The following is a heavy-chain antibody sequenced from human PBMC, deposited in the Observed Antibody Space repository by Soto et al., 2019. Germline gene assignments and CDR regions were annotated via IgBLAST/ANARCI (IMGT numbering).Heavy chain of an antibody. V-gene: IGHV3-23*01. CDR2: ISGSAGGT. J-gene: IGHJ4*02. CDR1: GFTFSSYA. Sequence: GGSLRLSCAASGFTFSSYAMSWVRQAPGKGLEWVSAISGSAGGTYYADSVKGRFTISRDNSKNTLFLQMNSLRAEDTAVYHCAKSPRALLKVMARFEFWGQGTLVTVSS. D-gene: IGHD3-16*01. CDR3: AKSPRALLKVMARFEF.